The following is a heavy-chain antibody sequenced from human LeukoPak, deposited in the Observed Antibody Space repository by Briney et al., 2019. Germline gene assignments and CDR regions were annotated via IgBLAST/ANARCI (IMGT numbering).Heavy chain of an antibody. Sequence: GGSLRLSCAASGFTFSSYAMSWVRQAPGKGLEWVSIINTSGGSTYYADSVKGRFTISRDNSKNTLYLQMNSLRAEDTAVYYCAKGAHVVVVAAHDYWGQGTLVTVSS. J-gene: IGHJ4*02. CDR3: AKGAHVVVVAAHDY. CDR1: GFTFSSYA. CDR2: INTSGGST. V-gene: IGHV3-23*01. D-gene: IGHD2-15*01.